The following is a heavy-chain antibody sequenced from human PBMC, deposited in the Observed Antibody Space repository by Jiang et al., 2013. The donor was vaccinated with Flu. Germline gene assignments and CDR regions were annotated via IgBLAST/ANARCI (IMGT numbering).Heavy chain of an antibody. CDR2: ISYDGSNK. V-gene: IGHV3-30*04. Sequence: WVRQAPGKGLEWVAVISYDGSNKYYADSVKGRFTISRDNSKNTLYLQMNSLRAEDTAVYYCARDLYYYDTRGILDYWGQGTLVTVSS. CDR3: ARDLYYYDTRGILDY. D-gene: IGHD3-22*01. J-gene: IGHJ4*02.